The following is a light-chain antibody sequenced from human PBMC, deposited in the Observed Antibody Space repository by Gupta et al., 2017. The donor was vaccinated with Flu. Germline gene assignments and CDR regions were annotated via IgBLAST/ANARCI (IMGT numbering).Light chain of an antibody. V-gene: IGKV1-8*01. CDR3: QQDDSYPWT. J-gene: IGKJ1*01. CDR2: AAS. Sequence: AIRMTQSPSSFSASTGDRVTITCRASQGISSYLAWYQQKPGKAPKLLIYAASTLQSGVPSRFSGSGSGTDFTLTISCLQSEDFATYYCQQDDSYPWTFGQGTKVGIK. CDR1: QGISSY.